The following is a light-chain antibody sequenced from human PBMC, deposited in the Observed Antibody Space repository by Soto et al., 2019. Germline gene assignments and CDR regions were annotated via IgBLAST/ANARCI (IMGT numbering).Light chain of an antibody. J-gene: IGLJ3*02. CDR3: RSYAGSNNSRA. Sequence: QSALTQPPSASGSPGQSVTISCTGTSSDVGGYNYVSWYQQHPGKVPKLMIYEVTKRPSGVPDRFSGSKSGNTASLTVSGLQAEDEADYYCRSYAGSNNSRAFGGGTKVTVL. CDR1: SSDVGGYNY. CDR2: EVT. V-gene: IGLV2-8*01.